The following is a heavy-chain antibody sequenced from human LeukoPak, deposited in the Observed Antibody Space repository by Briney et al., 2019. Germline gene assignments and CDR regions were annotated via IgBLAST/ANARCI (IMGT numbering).Heavy chain of an antibody. D-gene: IGHD5-18*01. Sequence: PGGSLRLSCAASGFTFSSYGMSWVRQAPGKGLGWVSAISGSGVSTYYADSVKGRFTISRDNFKNTLYLQMNSLRAEDTAVYYCAKEYGYTYGEFDYWGQGTLVTVSS. J-gene: IGHJ4*02. V-gene: IGHV3-23*01. CDR3: AKEYGYTYGEFDY. CDR2: ISGSGVST. CDR1: GFTFSSYG.